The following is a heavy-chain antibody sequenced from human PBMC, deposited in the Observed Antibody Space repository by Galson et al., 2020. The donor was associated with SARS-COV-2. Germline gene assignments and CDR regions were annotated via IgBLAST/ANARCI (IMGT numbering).Heavy chain of an antibody. D-gene: IGHD2-8*01. CDR1: RYTFTGYY. CDR2: INPNSGGT. CDR3: ARADYCTNGVCFDY. J-gene: IGHJ4*02. Sequence: VSVKVSRKASRYTFTGYYMHWVRQAPGQGLEWMGWINPNSGGTNHAQKLQGRVTMTRDTSISTAYMELSRLRSDDTAVYYCARADYCTNGVCFDYWGQGTLVTVSS. V-gene: IGHV1-2*02.